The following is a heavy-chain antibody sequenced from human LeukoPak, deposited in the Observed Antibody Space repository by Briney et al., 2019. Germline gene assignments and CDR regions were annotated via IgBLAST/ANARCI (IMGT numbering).Heavy chain of an antibody. D-gene: IGHD1-26*01. CDR2: IYSDGST. V-gene: IGHV3-53*01. CDR1: GFTVSSNY. J-gene: IGHJ3*02. Sequence: PGGSLRLSCAASGFTVSSNYMSWVRQAPGTGLGWVSEIYSDGSTYYAASVKGRFSISRDKSKNTVYLQMNSLRAEDTAVYYCARELREHGVLDIWGQGTMVTVSS. CDR3: ARELREHGVLDI.